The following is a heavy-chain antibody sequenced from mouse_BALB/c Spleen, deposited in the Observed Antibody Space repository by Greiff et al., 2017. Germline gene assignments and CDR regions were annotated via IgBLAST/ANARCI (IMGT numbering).Heavy chain of an antibody. CDR2: VNPNNGGT. Sequence: DVQLVESGPELVKPGASVKISCKASGYTFTDYYMNWVKQSHGKSLEWIGLVNPNNGGTSYNQKFKGKATLTVDKSSSTAYMELRSLTSEASAVYYCARPDLLWLRRGFAYWGQGTLVTVSA. V-gene: IGHV1-26*01. CDR1: GYTFTDYY. J-gene: IGHJ3*01. D-gene: IGHD2-2*01. CDR3: ARPDLLWLRRGFAY.